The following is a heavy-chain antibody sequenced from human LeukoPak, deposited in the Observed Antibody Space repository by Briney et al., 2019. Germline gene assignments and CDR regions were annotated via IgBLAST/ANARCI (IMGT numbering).Heavy chain of an antibody. Sequence: GESLRLSCAASGFTFSEFGIHWVRQAPGKGLEWLAVISYDGSKKYYGDSVKGRFTNSRDNSKNTLYLQMNSLRAEDTAVYYCARIHSGFDPPYSYYGMDVWGRGTTVTVSS. CDR2: ISYDGSKK. CDR1: GFTFSEFG. D-gene: IGHD5-12*01. CDR3: ARIHSGFDPPYSYYGMDV. V-gene: IGHV3-30*04. J-gene: IGHJ6*04.